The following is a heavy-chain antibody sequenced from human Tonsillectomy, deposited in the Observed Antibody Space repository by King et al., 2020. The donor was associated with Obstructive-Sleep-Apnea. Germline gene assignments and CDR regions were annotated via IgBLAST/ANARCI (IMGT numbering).Heavy chain of an antibody. Sequence: TLKESGPTLVKPTQTLTLTCTFSGFSLNTRGMSVGWIRQPPRKALEWLALVYWDYDKRYTPSLKSRPTITKDTSKNQVVLTMTNMDPVNTGTYYCAHKATTGARGHFFDYWGQGIQVTVSS. J-gene: IGHJ4*02. V-gene: IGHV2-5*02. D-gene: IGHD4/OR15-4a*01. CDR2: VYWDYDK. CDR3: AHKATTGARGHFFDY. CDR1: GFSLNTRGMS.